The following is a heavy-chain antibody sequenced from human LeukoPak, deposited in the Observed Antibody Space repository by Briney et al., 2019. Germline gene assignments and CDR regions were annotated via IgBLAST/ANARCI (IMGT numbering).Heavy chain of an antibody. CDR2: IFPSGGEI. D-gene: IGHD6-19*01. CDR3: AKDRWGAVASFDY. V-gene: IGHV3-23*01. Sequence: PGGSLRLSCEASGFTFSTFAMIWVRQPPGKGLEWVSSIFPSGGEIHYADSVKGRFTISRDNSKNMLYLQMNSLGTEDTAVYYCAKDRWGAVASFDYWGQGTLVTVSS. CDR1: GFTFSTFA. J-gene: IGHJ4*02.